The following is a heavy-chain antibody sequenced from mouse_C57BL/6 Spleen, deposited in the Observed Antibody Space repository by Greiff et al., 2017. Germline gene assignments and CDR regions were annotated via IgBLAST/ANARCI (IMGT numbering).Heavy chain of an antibody. Sequence: EVKLVESGGGLVKPGGSLKLSCAASGFTFSSYAMSWVRQTPEKRLEWVATISDGGSYTYYPDNVKGRFTISRDNAKNTLFLQMTNLRSEDTAMYYCARTTVVARYFDVWGTGTTVTVSS. V-gene: IGHV5-4*03. J-gene: IGHJ1*03. CDR3: ARTTVVARYFDV. D-gene: IGHD1-1*01. CDR1: GFTFSSYA. CDR2: ISDGGSYT.